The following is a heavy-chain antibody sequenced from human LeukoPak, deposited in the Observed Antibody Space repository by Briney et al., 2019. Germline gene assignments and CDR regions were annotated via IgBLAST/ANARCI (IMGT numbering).Heavy chain of an antibody. CDR2: IYYSGST. D-gene: IGHD1-26*01. CDR1: GGSISSYY. J-gene: IGHJ6*03. CDR3: ARGEWELGYYMDV. Sequence: SETLSLTCTVSGGSISSYYWSWIRQPPGKGLEWIGYIYYSGSTNYNPSLKSRVTISLDTSKNQFSLKLSSVTAADTAVYYCARGEWELGYYMDVWGKGTTVTISS. V-gene: IGHV4-59*01.